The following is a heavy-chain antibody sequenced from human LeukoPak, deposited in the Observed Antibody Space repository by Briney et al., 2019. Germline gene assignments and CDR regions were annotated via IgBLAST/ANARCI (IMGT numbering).Heavy chain of an antibody. CDR1: GGSISSSSYY. J-gene: IGHJ4*02. V-gene: IGHV4-39*07. Sequence: SETLSLTCTVSGGSISSSSYYWGWIRQPPGKGLEWIGSIYYSGSTYYNPSLRSRVTISVDTSKNQFSLKVSSVTAADTAVYYCASDSVAGFDYWGQGTLVTVSS. D-gene: IGHD6-19*01. CDR2: IYYSGST. CDR3: ASDSVAGFDY.